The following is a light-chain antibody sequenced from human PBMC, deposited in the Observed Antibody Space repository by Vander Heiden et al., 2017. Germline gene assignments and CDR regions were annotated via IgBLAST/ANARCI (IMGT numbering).Light chain of an antibody. V-gene: IGLV1-44*01. CDR1: SSNIGTNT. CDR2: NNN. Sequence: QSVLTQPPSASGTPRQRVTISCSGSSSNIGTNTVNWYQHLPGTAPKLLIYNNNQRPSGVADRFSGSKPGTSASLAISGLQSEDEAEYYCSSWDDSLNGVVFGGGTKLTVL. J-gene: IGLJ3*02. CDR3: SSWDDSLNGVV.